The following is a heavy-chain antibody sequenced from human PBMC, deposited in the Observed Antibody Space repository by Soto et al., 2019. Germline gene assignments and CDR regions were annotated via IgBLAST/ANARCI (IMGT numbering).Heavy chain of an antibody. CDR3: AIRGSGYDGRRLGRTPRAWFDP. J-gene: IGHJ5*02. V-gene: IGHV1-24*01. Sequence: ASVKVSCKVSGYTLTELSMHWVRQAPGKGLEWMGGFDPEDGETIYAQKFQGRVTMTEDTSTDTAYMELSSLRSEDTAVYYCAIRGSGYDGRRLGRTPRAWFDPWGQGTLVTAPQ. CDR2: FDPEDGET. D-gene: IGHD5-12*01. CDR1: GYTLTELS.